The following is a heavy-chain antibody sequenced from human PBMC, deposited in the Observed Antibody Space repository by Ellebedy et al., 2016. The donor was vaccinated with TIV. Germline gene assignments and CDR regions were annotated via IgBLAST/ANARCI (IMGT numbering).Heavy chain of an antibody. D-gene: IGHD2-2*03. CDR3: ARDASWIIPDY. Sequence: GESLKISXAASGFTFSSYAMSWVRQAPGKGLEWVSAISGSGGSTYYADSVKGRFTISRDNAKNSLYLQMNSLRDEDTAVYYCARDASWIIPDYWGQGTLVTVSS. CDR2: ISGSGGST. CDR1: GFTFSSYA. V-gene: IGHV3-23*01. J-gene: IGHJ4*02.